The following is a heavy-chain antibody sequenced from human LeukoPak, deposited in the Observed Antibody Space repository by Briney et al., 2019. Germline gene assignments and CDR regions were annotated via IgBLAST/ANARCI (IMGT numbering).Heavy chain of an antibody. CDR2: VYYSGGT. J-gene: IGHJ4*02. Sequence: SETLSLTCNVSGDSINSYYWNWIRQPPGKGLEWIGYVYYSGGTNYNPSLKSRVTISVDTSKNQFSLKLSSVTAADTAVYYCARQEGGIVGPYWGQGTLVTVSS. V-gene: IGHV4-59*08. CDR3: ARQEGGIVGPY. CDR1: GDSINSYY. D-gene: IGHD1-26*01.